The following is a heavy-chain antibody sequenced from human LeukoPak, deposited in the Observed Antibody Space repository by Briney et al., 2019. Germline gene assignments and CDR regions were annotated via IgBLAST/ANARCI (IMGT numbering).Heavy chain of an antibody. D-gene: IGHD5-12*01. CDR2: IKHDGSEK. V-gene: IGHV3-7*01. CDR3: PRDSVHTGYDLLDY. J-gene: IGHJ4*02. CDR1: GFTFNRYW. Sequence: PGGSLRLTCADSGFTFNRYWMGWVRQTPGKGLEWVANIKHDGSEKYYVDSVEGRFTISRDNAKNSLFLQMNSLRAEDTAVYYCPRDSVHTGYDLLDYWGQGTLGTVSS.